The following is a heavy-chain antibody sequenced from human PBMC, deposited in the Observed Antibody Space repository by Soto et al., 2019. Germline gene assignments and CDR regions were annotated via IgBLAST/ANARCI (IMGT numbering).Heavy chain of an antibody. CDR3: ARDIRIAVDVTDAFDI. Sequence: QVQLVQSGAEVKKPGASVKVSCKASGYTFTSYGISWVRQAPGQGLEWMGWISAYNGNTNYAQKLQSRVTMTTDTPTSTAYMELRSLGSDDTAVYYCARDIRIAVDVTDAFDIWGQGTMVTFSS. CDR2: ISAYNGNT. CDR1: GYTFTSYG. D-gene: IGHD6-19*01. J-gene: IGHJ3*02. V-gene: IGHV1-18*01.